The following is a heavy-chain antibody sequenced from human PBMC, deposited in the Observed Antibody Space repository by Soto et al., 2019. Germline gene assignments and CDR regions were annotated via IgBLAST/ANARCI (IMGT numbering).Heavy chain of an antibody. CDR2: INHSGST. Sequence: QVQLQQWGAGLLKPSETLSLTCAVYGGSFSGYYWSWIRQPPGKGLEWIGEINHSGSTNYNPSLKSRVTIPVDTSKNQFSLKLSSVPAAVTAVYYCARVTGRYYYGMDVWGQGTTVTVSS. V-gene: IGHV4-34*01. J-gene: IGHJ6*02. CDR3: ARVTGRYYYGMDV. CDR1: GGSFSGYY.